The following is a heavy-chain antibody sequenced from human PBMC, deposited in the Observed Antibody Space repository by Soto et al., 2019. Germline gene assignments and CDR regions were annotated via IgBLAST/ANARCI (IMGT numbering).Heavy chain of an antibody. CDR1: GFTFSSYW. J-gene: IGHJ5*02. D-gene: IGHD3-3*01. V-gene: IGHV3-7*01. CDR2: IKQDGSEK. CDR3: ARNDYDFWSGYYFPS. Sequence: GGSLRLSCAASGFTFSSYWMTWVRQAPGKGLEWVANIKQDGSEKYYVDSVKGRFTISRDNAKNSLYLQMNSLRAEDTAVYYCARNDYDFWSGYYFPSWGQGTLVTVSS.